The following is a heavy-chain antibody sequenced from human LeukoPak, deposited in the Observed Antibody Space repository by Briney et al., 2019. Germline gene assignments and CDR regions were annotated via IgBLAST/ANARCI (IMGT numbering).Heavy chain of an antibody. J-gene: IGHJ4*02. CDR2: IKSKTDGGTT. CDR1: GFTFSNAW. D-gene: IGHD3-10*01. CDR3: TTETPLLLWFGELYSHSFDY. V-gene: IGHV3-15*01. Sequence: GGSLRLSCAASGFTFSNAWMSWVRQAPGKGLEWVGCIKSKTDGGTTDYAAPVKGRFTISRDDSKNTLYLQMNSLKTEDTAVYYCTTETPLLLWFGELYSHSFDYWGQGTLVTVSS.